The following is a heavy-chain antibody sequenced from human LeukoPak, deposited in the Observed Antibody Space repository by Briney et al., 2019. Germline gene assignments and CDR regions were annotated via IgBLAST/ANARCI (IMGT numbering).Heavy chain of an antibody. D-gene: IGHD3-10*01. V-gene: IGHV4-38-2*02. J-gene: IGHJ5*02. Sequence: KPSGTLSLTCTVSAYSSSSGYHWGWIRQPPGKGLEWIGSIYHSGSTYYNPSLKSRVTISLDTSKNQFSLKLSSVTAADTAVYYCARRGVRGVIIKASNWFDPWGQGTLVTVSS. CDR1: AYSSSSGYH. CDR2: IYHSGST. CDR3: ARRGVRGVIIKASNWFDP.